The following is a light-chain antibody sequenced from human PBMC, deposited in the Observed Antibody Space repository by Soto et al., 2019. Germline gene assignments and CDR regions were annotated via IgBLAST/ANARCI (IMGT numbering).Light chain of an antibody. V-gene: IGLV2-23*03. Sequence: QSVLTQPASVSGSPGQSITISCTGTSSDVGTYNLVSWYQQHPGKAPKLMIYEGSKRPSGVSNRFSGSKSGNTASLTISGLQAEDEGDYYCCSYAGSSTVFGTGTKVTVL. CDR2: EGS. CDR1: SSDVGTYNL. J-gene: IGLJ1*01. CDR3: CSYAGSSTV.